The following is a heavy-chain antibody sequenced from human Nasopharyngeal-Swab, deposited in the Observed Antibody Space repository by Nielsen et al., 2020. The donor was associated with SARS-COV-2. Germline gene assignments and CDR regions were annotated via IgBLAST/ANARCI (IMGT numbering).Heavy chain of an antibody. J-gene: IGHJ4*02. D-gene: IGHD6-19*01. V-gene: IGHV3-7*01. CDR3: ARDKERAGYSSGWYGL. Sequence: GESLKISCAASGFTFSSYWMSWVRQAPGKGLEWVAYIKEDGSEKYYADSVKGRFTISRDNSKNTLYLQMNSLRAEDTAVYYCARDKERAGYSSGWYGLGGQGTLVTVSS. CDR1: GFTFSSYW. CDR2: IKEDGSEK.